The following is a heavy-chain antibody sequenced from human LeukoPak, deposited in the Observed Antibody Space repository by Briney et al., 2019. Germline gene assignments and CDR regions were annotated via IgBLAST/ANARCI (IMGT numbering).Heavy chain of an antibody. D-gene: IGHD2-21*01. Sequence: GGSLRLSCEASGFIFSTYAMSWVRQAPGKRLEWVSAIGGSTGGAYYADSVKGRFTISRDSSKNTLYLQMNSLRAEDTALYYCAGGVVGAFDIWGQGTMVTVSS. CDR3: AGGVVGAFDI. CDR1: GFIFSTYA. V-gene: IGHV3-23*01. J-gene: IGHJ3*02. CDR2: IGGSTGGA.